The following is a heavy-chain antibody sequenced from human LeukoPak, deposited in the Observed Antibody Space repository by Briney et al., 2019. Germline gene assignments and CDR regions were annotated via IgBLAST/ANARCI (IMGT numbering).Heavy chain of an antibody. J-gene: IGHJ5*02. CDR2: INHSRST. V-gene: IGHV4-34*01. D-gene: IGHD6-13*01. Sequence: PSETLSLTCAVYGGSFSGYYWSWIRQPPGKGLEWIGEINHSRSTNYNPSLKSRVTISVDTSKNQFSLKLSSVTAADTAVYYCARDPRTYSSSWYPFDPWGQGTLVTVSS. CDR1: GGSFSGYY. CDR3: ARDPRTYSSSWYPFDP.